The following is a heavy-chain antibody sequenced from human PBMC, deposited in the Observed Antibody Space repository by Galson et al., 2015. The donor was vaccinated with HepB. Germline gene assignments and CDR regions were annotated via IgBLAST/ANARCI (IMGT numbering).Heavy chain of an antibody. CDR2: IKQDGSEK. D-gene: IGHD6-19*01. V-gene: IGHV3-7*03. CDR1: GFTFSNYW. CDR3: ARGHQWLTH. Sequence: FPRLSCAASGFTFSNYWMSWVRQAPGKGPEWVASIKQDGSEKYYVDSVKGRFTISRDNAKNSLYLQMDSLRAEDTATYYCARGHQWLTHWDQGTLVTVSS. J-gene: IGHJ4*02.